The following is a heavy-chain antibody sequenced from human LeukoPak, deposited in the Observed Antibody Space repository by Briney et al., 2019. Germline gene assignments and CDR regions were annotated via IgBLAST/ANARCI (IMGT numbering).Heavy chain of an antibody. CDR2: IHYSGST. D-gene: IGHD3-16*01. CDR3: ARSGGGGAYYYYMDV. V-gene: IGHV4-59*01. J-gene: IGHJ6*03. Sequence: PSETLSLTCTVSGDSISSYYWSWIRQPPGKGLEWIGYIHYSGSTNYNPSLKSRVTISVDTSKNQISLKLSSVTAADTAVYYCARSGGGGAYYYYMDVWGKGTTVTISS. CDR1: GDSISSYY.